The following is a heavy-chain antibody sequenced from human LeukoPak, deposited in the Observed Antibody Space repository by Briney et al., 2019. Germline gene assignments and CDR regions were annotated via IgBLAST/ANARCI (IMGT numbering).Heavy chain of an antibody. J-gene: IGHJ6*03. D-gene: IGHD6-19*01. CDR3: ARGAVAGTGYYYMDV. V-gene: IGHV4-59*01. CDR1: GGSISSYY. Sequence: PSETLSLTCTVSGGSISSYYWSWIRQPPGKGLEWIGYIYYSGSTNYNPSLKSRVTISVDTSKNQFSLKLSSVTAADTAVYYCARGAVAGTGYYYMDVWGKGTTVTVSS. CDR2: IYYSGST.